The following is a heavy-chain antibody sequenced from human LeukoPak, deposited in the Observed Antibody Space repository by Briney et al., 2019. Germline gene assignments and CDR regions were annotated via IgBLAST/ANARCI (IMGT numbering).Heavy chain of an antibody. CDR3: AKGKDTYNYDSSGYYFGEY. D-gene: IGHD3-22*01. V-gene: IGHV3-23*01. Sequence: GSLRLSCAASGFTFSRYAMSWVRQAPGKGLEWVSAMSGSGSSTFYADSVKGRFIISRDNSKNTLYLQLNSLRAEDTAVYYCAKGKDTYNYDSSGYYFGEYWGQGTLVTVSS. J-gene: IGHJ4*02. CDR1: GFTFSRYA. CDR2: MSGSGSST.